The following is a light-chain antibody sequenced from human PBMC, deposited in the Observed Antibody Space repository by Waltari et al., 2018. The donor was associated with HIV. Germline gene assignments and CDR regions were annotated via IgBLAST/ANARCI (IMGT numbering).Light chain of an antibody. J-gene: IGLJ1*01. CDR1: SSNVGRDN. CDR2: NDY. V-gene: IGLV1-47*01. Sequence: QSALTQPPSTSGTPGPRVTMSCSGSSSNVGRDNVYWYQQIPGTAPKLLIYNDYQRPSGVPGRFSGSKAGTAASLAISGLRSEDEADYYCAAWDNILSGYVFGTGTKVTVL. CDR3: AAWDNILSGYV.